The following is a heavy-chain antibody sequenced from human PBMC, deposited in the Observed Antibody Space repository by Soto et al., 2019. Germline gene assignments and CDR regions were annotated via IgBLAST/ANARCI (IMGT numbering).Heavy chain of an antibody. CDR2: IYYSGST. CDR1: GGSISGGGYY. J-gene: IGHJ6*02. CDR3: ARDHRIFGVVMNPYYGMDV. Sequence: PSETLSLTCTVSGGSISGGGYYWSWIRQHPGKGLEWIGYIYYSGSTYYNPSLKSRVTISVDTSKNQFSLKLSSVTAADTAVYYCARDHRIFGVVMNPYYGMDVWGQGTTVTVSS. V-gene: IGHV4-31*03. D-gene: IGHD3-3*02.